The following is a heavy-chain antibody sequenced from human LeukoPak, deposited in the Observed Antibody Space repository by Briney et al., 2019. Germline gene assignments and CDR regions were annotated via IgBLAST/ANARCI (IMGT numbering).Heavy chain of an antibody. CDR2: ISWNSGSI. J-gene: IGHJ4*02. V-gene: IGHV3-9*01. CDR1: GFSFDDYV. CDR3: ARASYGDYGDY. Sequence: PGTSLRLSCAASGFSFDDYVMHWVRQAPGKGLEWVSGISWNSGSIGYADSVKGRFTISRDNSKNTLYLQMNSLRAEDTAVYYCARASYGDYGDYWGQGTLVTVSS. D-gene: IGHD4-17*01.